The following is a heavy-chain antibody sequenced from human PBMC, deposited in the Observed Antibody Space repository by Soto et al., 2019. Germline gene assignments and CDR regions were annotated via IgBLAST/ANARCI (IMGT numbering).Heavy chain of an antibody. J-gene: IGHJ6*02. Sequence: QVQLVESGGGVVQPGGSLRLSCAASGFTFRNHAMHWVRQAPGKGLECLAVIAHDGSNAFYRDSVKGRFTVSRDNSKNTLYLYMNSLTSEDTSVYYCARGDREDILVVGGARPGEYGTDIWGQGTTVIVSS. D-gene: IGHD2-15*01. CDR1: GFTFRNHA. CDR2: IAHDGSNA. CDR3: ARGDREDILVVGGARPGEYGTDI. V-gene: IGHV3-30-3*01.